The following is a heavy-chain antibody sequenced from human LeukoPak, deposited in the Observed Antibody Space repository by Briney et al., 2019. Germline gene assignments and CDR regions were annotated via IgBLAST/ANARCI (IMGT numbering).Heavy chain of an antibody. CDR1: GYTFTDYY. D-gene: IGHD6-19*01. CDR3: ARAIAVDYGMDV. V-gene: IGHV1-2*02. J-gene: IGHJ6*02. Sequence: SVTVSCKASGYTFTDYYMYWVRQAPGQGLEWMGWINLKRGGTNDAQKFQSRVTMTRDTSIRPAYMELSRLRSADTAVYYCARAIAVDYGMDVWGQGT. CDR2: INLKRGGT.